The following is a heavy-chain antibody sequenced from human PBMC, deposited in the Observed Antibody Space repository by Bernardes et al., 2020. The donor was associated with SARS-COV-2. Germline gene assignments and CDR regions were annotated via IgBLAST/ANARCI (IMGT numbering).Heavy chain of an antibody. CDR1: GGSFRAYY. J-gene: IGHJ1*01. CDR2: INYSGRT. D-gene: IGHD3-10*01. CDR3: ATGRFGEAPFHH. V-gene: IGHV4-34*01. Sequence: SETLSLTCGFNGGSFRAYYWSWIRQSPGKGLQWIGEINYSGRTKYNPSLKSRVTISVDTSKKQFSLNLKSLTAADTAVYYCATGRFGEAPFHHWGQGTLVTVSS.